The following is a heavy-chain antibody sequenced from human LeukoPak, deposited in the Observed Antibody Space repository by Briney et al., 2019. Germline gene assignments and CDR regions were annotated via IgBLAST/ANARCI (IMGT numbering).Heavy chain of an antibody. D-gene: IGHD3-22*01. Sequence: GGSLRLSCAASGFTFSSYSMNWVRQDPGKGLEWVSSISSSSSYIYYADSVKGRFTISRDNAKNSLYLQMNSLRAEDTAVYYCARTRHYYDSSGYYDYWGQGTLVTVSS. J-gene: IGHJ4*02. CDR2: ISSSSSYI. V-gene: IGHV3-21*01. CDR1: GFTFSSYS. CDR3: ARTRHYYDSSGYYDY.